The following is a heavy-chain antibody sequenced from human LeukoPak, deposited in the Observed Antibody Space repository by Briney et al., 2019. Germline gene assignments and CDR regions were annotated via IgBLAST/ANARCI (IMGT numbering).Heavy chain of an antibody. CDR1: GFTFSSYW. J-gene: IGHJ4*02. D-gene: IGHD2-21*01. V-gene: IGHV3-7*03. Sequence: GGSLRLSCAASGFTFSSYWMSWVRQAPGKGLEWVANIKQDGSEKYYVDSVKGRFTISRDNAKNSLYLQMNSLRAEDTAVYYCAKTVVRGVHDYWGQGTLVTVSS. CDR3: AKTVVRGVHDY. CDR2: IKQDGSEK.